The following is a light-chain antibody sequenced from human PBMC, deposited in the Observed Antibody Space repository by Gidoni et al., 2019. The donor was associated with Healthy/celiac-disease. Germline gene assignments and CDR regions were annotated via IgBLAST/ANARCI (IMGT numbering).Light chain of an antibody. CDR3: QQYHNIHRT. V-gene: IGKV1-33*01. J-gene: IGKJ4*01. CDR1: QDISNY. CDR2: DAS. Sequence: DIQMTQSPSSLSASVGDRVTITCQASQDISNYLNWYQQKPGKAPKLLIYDASNLETGVPSRFSGSGSGTNFTFTISSLQPEDIATYYYQQYHNIHRTFGGGTKVEIK.